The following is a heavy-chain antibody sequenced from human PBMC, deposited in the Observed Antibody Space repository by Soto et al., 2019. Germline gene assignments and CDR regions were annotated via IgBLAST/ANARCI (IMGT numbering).Heavy chain of an antibody. Sequence: QVQLVQSGAEVKKPGASVKVSCKASGYTFTSYDINWVRQATGQGLEWMGWMNPNSGNTGYAQKFQGRVTMTRNTSISTAYMELSSLRSEDTAVYYCASTLKKSSRSNYYYYGMDVWGQGTTVTVFS. CDR3: ASTLKKSSRSNYYYYGMDV. CDR2: MNPNSGNT. D-gene: IGHD6-19*01. J-gene: IGHJ6*02. V-gene: IGHV1-8*01. CDR1: GYTFTSYD.